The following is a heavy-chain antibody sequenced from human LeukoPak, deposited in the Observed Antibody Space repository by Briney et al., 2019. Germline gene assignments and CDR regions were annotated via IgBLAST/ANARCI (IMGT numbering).Heavy chain of an antibody. CDR1: GFTFSSYS. CDR2: ISSSSSTI. Sequence: GRSLRLSCAASGFTFSSYSMNWVRQAPGKGLEWVSYISSSSSTIYYADSVKGRFTISRDNAKNSLYLQMNSLRAEDTAVYYCVRAKGITFGGVIDDWGQGTLVTVSS. V-gene: IGHV3-48*01. D-gene: IGHD3-16*02. J-gene: IGHJ4*02. CDR3: VRAKGITFGGVIDD.